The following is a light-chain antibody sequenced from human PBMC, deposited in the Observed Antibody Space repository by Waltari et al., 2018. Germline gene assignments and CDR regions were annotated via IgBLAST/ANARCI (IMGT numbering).Light chain of an antibody. CDR3: LQHNSYPRA. J-gene: IGKJ1*01. CDR2: VAS. V-gene: IGKV1-17*01. Sequence: DIQMTQSPSSLSASVGDTVTITCRASQGIRNDLDWFQQKPGKAPKRLIYVASSLQSGVPSRVSGSGSGTEFTLTISSLQPEDFATYYWLQHNSYPRAFGQGTRVEVK. CDR1: QGIRND.